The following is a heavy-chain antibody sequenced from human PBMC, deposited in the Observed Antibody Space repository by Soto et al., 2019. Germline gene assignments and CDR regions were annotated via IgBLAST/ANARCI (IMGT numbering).Heavy chain of an antibody. CDR1: SDSITSYY. V-gene: IGHV4-59*01. J-gene: IGHJ5*02. Sequence: PSETLSLTCTVSSDSITSYYWSWIRQPPGKGLEWIGYIYYSGSTNYNPSLKSRVTISGDTSKNQFSLKLNSVTAADTAVYYCARAIAVAGISSVVDPWGQGTLVTVSS. CDR3: ARAIAVAGISSVVDP. CDR2: IYYSGST. D-gene: IGHD6-19*01.